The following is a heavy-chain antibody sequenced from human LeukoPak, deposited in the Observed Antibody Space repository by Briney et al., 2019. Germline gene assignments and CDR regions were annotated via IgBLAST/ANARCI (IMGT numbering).Heavy chain of an antibody. J-gene: IGHJ4*02. CDR3: ARPMVRGERMPFDY. D-gene: IGHD3-10*01. Sequence: PGGSLRLSCAASGFTFSSYGMHWVRQAPGKGLEWVAVIWYDGSNKYYADSVKGRFTISRDNSKNTLYLQMNSLRAEDTAVYYCARPMVRGERMPFDYWGQGTLVTVSS. CDR2: IWYDGSNK. CDR1: GFTFSSYG. V-gene: IGHV3-33*01.